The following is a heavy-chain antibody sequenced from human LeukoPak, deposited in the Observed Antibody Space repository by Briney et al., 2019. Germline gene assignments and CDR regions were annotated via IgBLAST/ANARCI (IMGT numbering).Heavy chain of an antibody. CDR2: INPNNGGT. CDR1: GYTFTAYY. D-gene: IGHD2-15*01. CDR3: AREVAATFYSDC. V-gene: IGHV1-2*02. J-gene: IGHJ4*02. Sequence: GASVKVSCKASGYTFTAYYMHWVRQAPGQGFEWMGWINPNNGGTNYAQKFQGGVTLTRDTSINTAYMELSRLKSDDSALYFCAREVAATFYSDCWGQGTLVTVSS.